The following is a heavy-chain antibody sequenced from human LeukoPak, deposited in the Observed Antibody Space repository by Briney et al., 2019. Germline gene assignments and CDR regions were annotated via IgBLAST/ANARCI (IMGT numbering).Heavy chain of an antibody. CDR2: ISSSGSTI. J-gene: IGHJ4*02. CDR3: ARDLGPHDYDDQWVFDY. Sequence: PGGSLRLSCAASGFTFSSYEMNWVRQAPGKGLEWVSYISSSGSTIYYADSVKGRFTISRDNAENSLYLQMNSLTAEDTAVYYCARDLGPHDYDDQWVFDYWGQGTLVTISS. V-gene: IGHV3-48*03. CDR1: GFTFSSYE. D-gene: IGHD4-17*01.